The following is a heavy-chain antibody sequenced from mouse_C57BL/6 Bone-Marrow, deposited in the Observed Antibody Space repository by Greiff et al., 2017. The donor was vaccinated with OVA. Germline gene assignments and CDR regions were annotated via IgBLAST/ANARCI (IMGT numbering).Heavy chain of an antibody. CDR2: INPSTGGT. V-gene: IGHV1-42*01. CDR3: ARGVTSPFGY. D-gene: IGHD2-13*01. J-gene: IGHJ3*01. Sequence: EVKVVESGPELVKPGASVKISCKASGYSFTGYYMNWVKQSPEKSLEWIGEINPSTGGTTYNQKFKAKATLTVDKSSSTAYMKLKSLASEDSAVYYCARGVTSPFGYWGRGTLVTVSA. CDR1: GYSFTGYY.